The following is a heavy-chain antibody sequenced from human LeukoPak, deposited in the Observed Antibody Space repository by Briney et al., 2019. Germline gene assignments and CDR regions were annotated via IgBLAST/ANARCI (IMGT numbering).Heavy chain of an antibody. CDR1: GFTFSSYS. CDR2: ISDSSSSI. CDR3: ARDLDIEVVATTSWYDAFDI. J-gene: IGHJ3*02. Sequence: GGSLRLSCAASGFTFSSYSMNWVRQVPGKGLEWVSYISDSSSSIYYADSVKGRFTISRDNAKNSLHLQMNSLRAEDTAVYYCARDLDIEVVATTSWYDAFDIWGQGTKVTVSS. D-gene: IGHD2-2*01. V-gene: IGHV3-48*01.